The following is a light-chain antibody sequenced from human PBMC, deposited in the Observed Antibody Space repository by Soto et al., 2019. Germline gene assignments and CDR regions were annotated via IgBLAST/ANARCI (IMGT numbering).Light chain of an antibody. Sequence: QSALTQPASVSGSPGQSITISCTGTSSDVGGYNYVSWYQQHPDKAPKLMIYEVNNRPSGVSNRFSGSKSGNTASLTISGLQAEDEANYYCSSYTSSSSLVFGGGTQLTVL. V-gene: IGLV2-14*01. CDR1: SSDVGGYNY. J-gene: IGLJ3*02. CDR3: SSYTSSSSLV. CDR2: EVN.